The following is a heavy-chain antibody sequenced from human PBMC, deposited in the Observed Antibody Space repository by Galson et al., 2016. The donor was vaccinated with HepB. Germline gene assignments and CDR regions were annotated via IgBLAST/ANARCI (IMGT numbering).Heavy chain of an antibody. CDR2: IYWNDDK. J-gene: IGHJ4*02. Sequence: PALVKPTQTLTLTCTFSGFSLSTNGVGVGWIRQPPGKALEWLALIYWNDDKRYSPSLKSRLTITKDTSKNQVVLTMTNMDPVDTATYYCAHIYKDVWSGYYESHYFDYWGQGTLVTVSS. V-gene: IGHV2-5*01. D-gene: IGHD3-3*02. CDR1: GFSLSTNGVG. CDR3: AHIYKDVWSGYYESHYFDY.